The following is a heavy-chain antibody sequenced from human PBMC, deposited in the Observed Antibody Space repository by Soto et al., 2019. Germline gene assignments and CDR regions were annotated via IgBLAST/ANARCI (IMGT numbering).Heavy chain of an antibody. Sequence: QVQLVESGGGVVQPGRSLKLSCAASGFTFSNYAIHWVRQAPGKGLEWVAVIASDGKDKRYADSVKGRFTISRDNSKITVYLQMNSLRGEDTAVYYCAKDGAIAAADYFFDYWGQGSLVTVSS. J-gene: IGHJ4*02. CDR2: IASDGKDK. CDR3: AKDGAIAAADYFFDY. CDR1: GFTFSNYA. V-gene: IGHV3-30*18. D-gene: IGHD6-13*01.